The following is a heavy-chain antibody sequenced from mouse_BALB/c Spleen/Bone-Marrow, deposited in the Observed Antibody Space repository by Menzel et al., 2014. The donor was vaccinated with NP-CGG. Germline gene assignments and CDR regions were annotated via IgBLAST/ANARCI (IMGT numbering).Heavy chain of an antibody. CDR3: ARERNWDSFAY. Sequence: QGQLKQSGAELARPGASVEMSCKASGYTFTSYTMHWVKQRPGQGLEWIGYINPSSGYTNYNQKFKDKATLTADKSFSTAYMQLSSLTSEDSAVYYCARERNWDSFAYWGQGTLVTVSA. CDR1: GYTFTSYT. CDR2: INPSSGYT. V-gene: IGHV1-4*01. D-gene: IGHD4-1*01. J-gene: IGHJ3*01.